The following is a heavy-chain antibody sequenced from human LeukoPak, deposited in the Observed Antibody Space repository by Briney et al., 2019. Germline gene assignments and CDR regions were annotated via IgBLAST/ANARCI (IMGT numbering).Heavy chain of an antibody. CDR1: GGSISSYY. CDR3: ARDRRINIAAAAYYYYGMDV. D-gene: IGHD6-13*01. J-gene: IGHJ6*02. CDR2: IYTRGST. Sequence: SETLSLTCTVSGGSISSYYWSWIRQPAGKGLEWIGRIYTRGSTNYNPSLKSRVTMSVDTSKNQFSLKLSSVTAADTAVYYCARDRRINIAAAAYYYYGMDVWGQGTTVTVSS. V-gene: IGHV4-4*07.